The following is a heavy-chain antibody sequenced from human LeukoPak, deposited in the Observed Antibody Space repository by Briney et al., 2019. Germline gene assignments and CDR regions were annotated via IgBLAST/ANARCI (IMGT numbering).Heavy chain of an antibody. D-gene: IGHD3-3*01. V-gene: IGHV3-23*01. J-gene: IGHJ4*02. CDR3: AKAGITIFGVVNYFVY. CDR1: GFTFSSYV. Sequence: GGSLRLSCAASGFTFSSYVMNWVRQAPGKGLDWVSAISGSGGSTYYADSVKGRFTISRDNSKNTLYLQMNSLRAEDTAVYYCAKAGITIFGVVNYFVYWGQGTLVTVSS. CDR2: ISGSGGST.